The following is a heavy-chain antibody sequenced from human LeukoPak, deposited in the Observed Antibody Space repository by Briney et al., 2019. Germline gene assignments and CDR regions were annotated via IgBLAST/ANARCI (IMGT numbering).Heavy chain of an antibody. CDR3: ARGCRGYYYYMDV. J-gene: IGHJ6*03. V-gene: IGHV4-59*01. D-gene: IGHD2-15*01. CDR1: GGSISSYY. Sequence: SETLSLTCTVSGGSISSYYWSWIRQPPGKGLEWIGYIYYSGSTNYNPSLKSRVTISVDTSKNQFSLKLSSVTAADTAVYYCARGCRGYYYYMDVWGKGTTVTVSS. CDR2: IYYSGST.